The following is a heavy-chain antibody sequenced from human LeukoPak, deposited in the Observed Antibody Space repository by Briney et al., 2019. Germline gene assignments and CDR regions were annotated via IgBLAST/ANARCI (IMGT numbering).Heavy chain of an antibody. CDR3: ARGGGIFGVVIILLSGPFDY. CDR2: IDYSGST. Sequence: PSETLSLTCTVSGGSISNYYWSWIRQPPGKGLEWIGYIDYSGSTNYNPSLKSRVTISVDTSKNQFSLKLSSVTAADTAVYYCARGGGIFGVVIILLSGPFDYWGQGTLVTVSS. V-gene: IGHV4-59*01. J-gene: IGHJ4*02. CDR1: GGSISNYY. D-gene: IGHD3-3*01.